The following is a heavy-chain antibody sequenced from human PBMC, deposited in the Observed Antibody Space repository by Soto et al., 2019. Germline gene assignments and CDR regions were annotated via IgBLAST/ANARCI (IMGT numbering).Heavy chain of an antibody. CDR3: ARSGYGDFDY. D-gene: IGHD4-17*01. J-gene: IGHJ4*02. V-gene: IGHV4-59*01. Sequence: SETLSLTCTVSGGSISSYYWSWIRQPPGKGLEWIGYISYSGSTNYNPSLKSRVTISVDTSKNQFSLKLSSVTAADTAVYYCARSGYGDFDYWGQGTLVTVSS. CDR2: ISYSGST. CDR1: GGSISSYY.